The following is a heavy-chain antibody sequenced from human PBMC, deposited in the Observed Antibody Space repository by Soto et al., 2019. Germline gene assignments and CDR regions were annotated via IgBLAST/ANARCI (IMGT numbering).Heavy chain of an antibody. CDR3: ADYCTNGVCYSY. Sequence: EVQLLESGGGLVQPGGSLRLSCAASGFTFRSYAMSWVRQAPGKGLEWVSAISGSGGSTYYADSVKGRFTISRDNSKNTLYLQMNSLRAEDTAVYYCADYCTNGVCYSYWGQGTLVTVSS. J-gene: IGHJ4*02. CDR2: ISGSGGST. V-gene: IGHV3-23*01. CDR1: GFTFRSYA. D-gene: IGHD2-8*01.